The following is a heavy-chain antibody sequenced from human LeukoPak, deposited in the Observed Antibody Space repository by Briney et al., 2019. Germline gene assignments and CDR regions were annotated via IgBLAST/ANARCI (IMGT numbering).Heavy chain of an antibody. CDR2: IYYSGST. J-gene: IGHJ3*02. D-gene: IGHD1-26*01. V-gene: IGHV4-39*01. CDR1: GGSISSSSYY. CDR3: ARAGIVGAPDAFDI. Sequence: SETLSLTCTVSGGSISSSSYYWGWIRQPPGKGLVWIGSIYYSGSTYYNPSLKGRVTISVDTSKNQYSLKLSSVTAADTAVYYCARAGIVGAPDAFDIWGQGTMVTVSS.